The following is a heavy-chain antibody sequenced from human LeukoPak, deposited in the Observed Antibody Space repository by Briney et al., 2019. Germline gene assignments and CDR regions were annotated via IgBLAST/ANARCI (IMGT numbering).Heavy chain of an antibody. V-gene: IGHV4-31*03. CDR1: GVSISSGGFY. CDR3: TREGSDYFADSGYYGMDV. J-gene: IGHJ6*02. D-gene: IGHD3-22*01. Sequence: SETLSLTCTVSGVSISSGGFYWSWIRQLPGKGLEWIVYINFSGSAYYNPSLESRVTISVDTSRNQFSLKLSSVTAADTAVYYCTREGSDYFADSGYYGMDVWGQGTTVTVSS. CDR2: INFSGSA.